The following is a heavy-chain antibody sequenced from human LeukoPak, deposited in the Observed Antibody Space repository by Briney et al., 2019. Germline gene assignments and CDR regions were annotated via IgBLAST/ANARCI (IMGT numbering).Heavy chain of an antibody. D-gene: IGHD3-9*01. CDR2: IRQDGSER. Sequence: GGSLRLSCEASGFIFIHFWMSLVRQAPGKGLEWVASIRQDGSERYYVDSVKGRFTISRDNAKNSLYLQMNSLRNEDTAVYYCVRDDGNRTGSTYFDAFDIWGRGTLVTVSS. CDR3: VRDDGNRTGSTYFDAFDI. V-gene: IGHV3-7*03. CDR1: GFIFIHFW. J-gene: IGHJ3*02.